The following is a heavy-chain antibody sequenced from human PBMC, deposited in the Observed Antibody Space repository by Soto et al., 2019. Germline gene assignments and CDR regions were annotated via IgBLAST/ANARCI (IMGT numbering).Heavy chain of an antibody. D-gene: IGHD3-10*01. CDR3: TKTPRSYYYYMDV. CDR2: ISGSGSDR. Sequence: EVQVLESGGGLVQPGGSLRLSCVASGFTFSTYGMNWVRQAPGQGLEWVSGISGSGSDRYYADSVRGRFTISRDNSNNTLNLQMDSLRAEDTAIYYCTKTPRSYYYYMDVWAKGTTVTVSS. J-gene: IGHJ6*03. V-gene: IGHV3-23*01. CDR1: GFTFSTYG.